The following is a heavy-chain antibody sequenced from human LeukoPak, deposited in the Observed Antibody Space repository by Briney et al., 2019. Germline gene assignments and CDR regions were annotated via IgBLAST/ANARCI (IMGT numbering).Heavy chain of an antibody. V-gene: IGHV4-59*12. CDR3: ARRFSCEAISS. Sequence: AETLSLTCTVSGDSIDSYYWSWIRQPPGKGLEWIGYIYCRGTTSYNPFLKSRVTISVDTSKNQFSLKLNSVTAADTAVYYCARRFSCEAISSWGQGTLVTASS. J-gene: IGHJ5*02. D-gene: IGHD5-18*01. CDR2: IYCRGTT. CDR1: GDSIDSYY.